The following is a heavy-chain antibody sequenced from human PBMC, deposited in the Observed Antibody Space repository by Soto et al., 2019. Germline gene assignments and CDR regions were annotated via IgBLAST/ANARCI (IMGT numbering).Heavy chain of an antibody. V-gene: IGHV1-8*01. D-gene: IGHD3-22*01. CDR3: ARALYDTDSLPVGAETRSYAMDV. J-gene: IGHJ6*02. CDR2: MNPSGGST. Sequence: ASVKVTCKASGYTFTSYDINWVRQATGQGLEWMGWMNPSGGSTNYAQRFQGRVTMTRDTSTSTVYMELTSLRSEDTAVYYCARALYDTDSLPVGAETRSYAMDVWGLGTTVTVSS. CDR1: GYTFTSYD.